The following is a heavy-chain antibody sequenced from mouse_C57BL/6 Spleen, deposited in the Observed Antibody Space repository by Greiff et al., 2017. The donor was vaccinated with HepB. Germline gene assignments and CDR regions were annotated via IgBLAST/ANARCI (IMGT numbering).Heavy chain of an antibody. CDR1: GFSLSTSGMG. Sequence: QVTLKESGPGILQSSQTLSLTCSFSGFSLSTSGMGVSWIRQPSGKGLEWLAHIYWDDDKRYNPSLKSRLTISKDTSRNQVFLKITSVDTADTSTYYCARRARGGNYFDYWGQGTTLTVSS. CDR3: ARRARGGNYFDY. CDR2: IYWDDDK. J-gene: IGHJ2*01. V-gene: IGHV8-12*01.